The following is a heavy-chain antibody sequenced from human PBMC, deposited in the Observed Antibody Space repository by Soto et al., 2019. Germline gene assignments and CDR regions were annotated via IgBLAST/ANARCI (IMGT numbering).Heavy chain of an antibody. V-gene: IGHV1-3*01. D-gene: IGHD6-19*01. J-gene: IGHJ4*02. CDR3: ARNDRWLEGSFDY. CDR2: INAGNGNT. CDR1: GYTFTSYA. Sequence: GASVKVSCKASGYTFTSYAMHWVRQAPGQRLEWMGWINAGNGNTKYSQKFQGRVTITRDTSASTAYMELSSLRSEDTAVYYCARNDRWLEGSFDYWGQGPLVTVSS.